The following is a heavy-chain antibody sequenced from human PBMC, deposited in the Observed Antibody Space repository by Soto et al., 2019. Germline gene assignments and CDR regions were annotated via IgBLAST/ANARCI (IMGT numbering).Heavy chain of an antibody. CDR3: AKETGQLALDY. D-gene: IGHD6-6*01. V-gene: IGHV3-30*18. CDR2: VSFDGNNK. CDR1: GFTFSTYG. Sequence: QVQLVESGGGVVQPGRSLRLSCVASGFTFSTYGMHWVRQAPGKGLEWLAVVSFDGNNKYYADSVKGRFTISRDNSKNTRYLQMNSLRAEDTAVYYCAKETGQLALDYWGQGTLVTVSS. J-gene: IGHJ4*02.